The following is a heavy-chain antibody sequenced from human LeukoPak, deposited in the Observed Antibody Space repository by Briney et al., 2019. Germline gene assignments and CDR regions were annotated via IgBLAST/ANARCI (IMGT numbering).Heavy chain of an antibody. Sequence: SETLSLTCTVSGGSISSYYWSWIRQPPGKGLEWIGYIYYSGSTNYNPSLKSRVTISVDTSKNQFSLKLSSVTAADTAVYYCASLLYSSSSYYFDYWGQGTLVTVSS. V-gene: IGHV4-59*01. CDR2: IYYSGST. CDR1: GGSISSYY. CDR3: ASLLYSSSSYYFDY. J-gene: IGHJ4*02. D-gene: IGHD6-6*01.